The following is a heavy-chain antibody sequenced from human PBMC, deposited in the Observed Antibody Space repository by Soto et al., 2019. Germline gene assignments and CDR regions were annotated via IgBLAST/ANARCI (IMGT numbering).Heavy chain of an antibody. CDR1: GGSVSSGSYQ. CDR3: ARDGHGMDV. V-gene: IGHV4-61*01. CDR2: IHGSGST. Sequence: SETLSLTCTVSGGSVSSGSYQWTWIRQPPGKGLEWIGYIHGSGSTNDNPSLKGRVTMSIDTSKNQFSLKQSSVTAADTAVYYCARDGHGMDVWGQGTKVTVSS. J-gene: IGHJ6*02.